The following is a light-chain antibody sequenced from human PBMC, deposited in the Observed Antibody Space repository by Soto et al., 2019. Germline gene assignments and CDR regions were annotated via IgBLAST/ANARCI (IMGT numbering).Light chain of an antibody. V-gene: IGKV1-9*01. J-gene: IGKJ1*01. CDR1: QGIGTY. CDR3: QQVDSYPRT. Sequence: IQLTQSPSSLSASVGDRVTVTCRASQGIGTYLVWYQQKSGKAPTVLIYASSTLQTGVPSRFSGSGSGTDFSLTISSLHPEDVATYYRQQVDSYPRTFGQGTKVEIK. CDR2: ASS.